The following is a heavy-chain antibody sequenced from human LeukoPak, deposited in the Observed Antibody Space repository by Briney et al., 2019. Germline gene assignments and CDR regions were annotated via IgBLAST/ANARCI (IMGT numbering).Heavy chain of an antibody. Sequence: PSETLSLTCTVSGGSISSYYWSWIRQPAGKGLEWIGRIYTSGSTNYNPSLKSRVTMSVDTSKNQFSLKLSSVTAADTAVYYRARMDIVVVPAATHSSYNWFDPWGQGTLVTVSS. CDR3: ARMDIVVVPAATHSSYNWFDP. V-gene: IGHV4-4*07. D-gene: IGHD2-2*03. CDR2: IYTSGST. J-gene: IGHJ5*02. CDR1: GGSISSYY.